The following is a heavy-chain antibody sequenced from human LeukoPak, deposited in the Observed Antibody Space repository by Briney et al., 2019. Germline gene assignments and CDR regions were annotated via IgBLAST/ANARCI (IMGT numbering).Heavy chain of an antibody. CDR2: ISAYNGNT. Sequence: GASVTVSCKASGYTFTSYGISWVRQAPGQGLEWMGWISAYNGNTNYAQKLQGRVTMTTDTSTSTAYMELRSLRSDDTAVYYCARAGLLWFGELLQVGLMDVWGKGTTVTVSS. D-gene: IGHD3-10*01. J-gene: IGHJ6*04. CDR1: GYTFTSYG. CDR3: ARAGLLWFGELLQVGLMDV. V-gene: IGHV1-18*04.